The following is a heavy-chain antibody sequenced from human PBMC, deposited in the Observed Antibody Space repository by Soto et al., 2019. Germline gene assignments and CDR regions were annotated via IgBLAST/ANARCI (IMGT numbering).Heavy chain of an antibody. Sequence: GGSLRLSCVASAFTFSDYHMSWVRQAPGNGPQWITDMSGSGSTIFYAEAVKGRFTISRDNAKNSLYLQMNSLRDEDTALYFCARHVAYCGGDCLGAFDLWGPGTMVTVS. V-gene: IGHV3-11*01. CDR1: AFTFSDYH. CDR3: ARHVAYCGGDCLGAFDL. D-gene: IGHD2-21*02. CDR2: MSGSGSTI. J-gene: IGHJ3*01.